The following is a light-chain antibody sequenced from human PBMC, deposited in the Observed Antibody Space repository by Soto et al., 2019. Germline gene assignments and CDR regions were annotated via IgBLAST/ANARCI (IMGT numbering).Light chain of an antibody. Sequence: EIVMTPSPATLSVSPGESSTLSCRASQSVSSNLAWYQQKPGQAPRLLIYGASTRATGIPARFSGSGSGTEFTLTISSLQSEEFAVYYCKQYNNWPETVGQGTKVAIK. CDR2: GAS. CDR3: KQYNNWPET. CDR1: QSVSSN. V-gene: IGKV3-15*01. J-gene: IGKJ1*01.